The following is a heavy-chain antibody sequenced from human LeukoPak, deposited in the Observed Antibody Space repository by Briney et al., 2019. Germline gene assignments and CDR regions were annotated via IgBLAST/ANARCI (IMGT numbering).Heavy chain of an antibody. D-gene: IGHD2-15*01. CDR2: INPNSGGT. CDR3: GREMVAAPPYHYGMDV. Sequence: ASVKVSCKASGYTFTGYYMHWVRQAPGRGLEWMGWINPNSGGTNFAQKFQGRVTMTWDTSISTAYMELSRLRSDDTAVYYGGREMVAAPPYHYGMDVWGQGTTATVSS. CDR1: GYTFTGYY. V-gene: IGHV1-2*02. J-gene: IGHJ6*02.